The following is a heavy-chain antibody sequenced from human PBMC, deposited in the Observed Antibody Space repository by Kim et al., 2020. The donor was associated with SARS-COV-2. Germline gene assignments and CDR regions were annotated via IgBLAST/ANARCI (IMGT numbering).Heavy chain of an antibody. CDR1: GFTFTNSA. V-gene: IGHV1-58*01. D-gene: IGHD3-16*01. J-gene: IGHJ4*02. CDR3: AADPGRKGGFDY. CDR2: IVVGSGNT. Sequence: SVKVSCKASGFTFTNSAVQWVRQARGQRLEWIGWIVVGSGNTNYAQNFQERVTITRDMSTSTAYMELSSLRSEDTAVYYCAADPGRKGGFDYWGRGTLVTVSS.